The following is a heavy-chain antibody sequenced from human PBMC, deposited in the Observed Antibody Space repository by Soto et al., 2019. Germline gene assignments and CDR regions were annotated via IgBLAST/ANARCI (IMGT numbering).Heavy chain of an antibody. CDR2: IYYSGST. CDR3: VLGEYCSSTSCYAWDY. Sequence: SETLSLTCTVSGGSISRSSYYWGWIRQPPGKGLEWIGSIYYSGSTYYTPSPSGRVTISVDTSKNQFSLNLSSVTAADTAVYYCVLGEYCSSTSCYAWDYWGQGTLVTDSS. CDR1: GGSISRSSYY. D-gene: IGHD2-2*01. J-gene: IGHJ4*02. V-gene: IGHV4-39*01.